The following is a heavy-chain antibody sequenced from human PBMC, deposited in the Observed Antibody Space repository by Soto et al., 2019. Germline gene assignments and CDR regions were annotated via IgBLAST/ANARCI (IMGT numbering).Heavy chain of an antibody. V-gene: IGHV3-30-3*01. CDR1: GFTFSSYA. CDR2: ISYDGSNK. CDR3: ARGGGEGYDDISGWSLPFSDDY. Sequence: QVQLVESGGGVVQPGRSLRLSCAASGFTFSSYAMHWVRQAPGKGLEWVAVISYDGSNKYYADSVKGRFTISRDNSKNTMYVQMNSLRAEDMAVYYCARGGGEGYDDISGWSLPFSDDYWGQGTLVTVSS. D-gene: IGHD3-22*01. J-gene: IGHJ4*02.